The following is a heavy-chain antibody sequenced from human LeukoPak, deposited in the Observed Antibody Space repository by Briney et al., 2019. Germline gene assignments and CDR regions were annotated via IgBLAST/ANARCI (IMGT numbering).Heavy chain of an antibody. CDR1: GYKFNAYW. CDR3: ARPNITSYYDSRGYDAFDV. CDR2: IYPDDSDT. V-gene: IGHV5-51*01. Sequence: GESLKISCKGSGYKFNAYWIAWVRQMPGKGLEWMGIIYPDDSDTRYSPSFQGQVTISADKSVSIAYLQWSSLRASDTAMYYCARPNITSYYDSRGYDAFDVWGQGTMVIVSS. J-gene: IGHJ3*01. D-gene: IGHD3-22*01.